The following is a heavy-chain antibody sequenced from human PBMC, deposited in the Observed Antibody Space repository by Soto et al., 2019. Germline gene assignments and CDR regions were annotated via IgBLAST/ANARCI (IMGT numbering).Heavy chain of an antibody. CDR1: GFTFSNAW. CDR3: TTQSGYDFWSGYKAPYYFDY. V-gene: IGHV3-15*07. J-gene: IGHJ4*02. D-gene: IGHD3-3*01. Sequence: RGSLRLSCAASGFTFSNAWMNWVRQAPGKGLEWVGRIKSKTDGGTTDYAAPVKGRFTISRDDSKNTLYLQMNSLKTEDTAVYYCTTQSGYDFWSGYKAPYYFDYCGQVSLVPVSS. CDR2: IKSKTDGGTT.